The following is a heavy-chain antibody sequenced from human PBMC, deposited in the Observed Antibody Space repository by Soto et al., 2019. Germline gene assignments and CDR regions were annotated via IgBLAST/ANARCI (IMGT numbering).Heavy chain of an antibody. D-gene: IGHD3-10*01. CDR1: GGTFSSYA. Sequence: ASVKVSCKASGGTFSSYAISWVRQAPGQGLEWMGGIIPIFGTANYAQKFQGRVTITADKSTSTAYMELSSLRSEDTAVYYCARSRGLWFLELSESTPGFDPCGQGTLVSVSS. J-gene: IGHJ5*02. V-gene: IGHV1-69*06. CDR3: ARSRGLWFLELSESTPGFDP. CDR2: IIPIFGTA.